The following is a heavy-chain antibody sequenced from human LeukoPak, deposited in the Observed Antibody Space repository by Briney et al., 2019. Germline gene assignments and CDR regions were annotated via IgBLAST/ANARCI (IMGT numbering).Heavy chain of an antibody. CDR3: ARGRHYYDSSGYRAKNWFDP. J-gene: IGHJ5*02. D-gene: IGHD3-22*01. Sequence: SETLSLTCAVYGGSFSGYSWSWIRQPPGKGLEWIGEINHSGSTNYNPSLKSRVTISVDTSKNQFSLKLSSVTAADTAVYYCARGRHYYDSSGYRAKNWFDPWGQGTLVTVSS. CDR2: INHSGST. V-gene: IGHV4-34*01. CDR1: GGSFSGYS.